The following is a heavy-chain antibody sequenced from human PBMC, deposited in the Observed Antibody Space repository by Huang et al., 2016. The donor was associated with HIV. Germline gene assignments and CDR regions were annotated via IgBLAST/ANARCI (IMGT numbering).Heavy chain of an antibody. V-gene: IGHV4-34*01. CDR2: INHSGSN. CDR3: ARERMMSWLDDHDAFDI. Sequence: QVQLQQWGAGLLKPSETLSLTCAVYGGSFIGYYWSWIRQSPGKGLEWIGEINHSGSNNYNPSRKSRLTRSVDTSKNQFSLKLSSVTAADTAVYYCARERMMSWLDDHDAFDIWGQGTMVTVSS. J-gene: IGHJ3*02. CDR1: GGSFIGYY. D-gene: IGHD1-1*01.